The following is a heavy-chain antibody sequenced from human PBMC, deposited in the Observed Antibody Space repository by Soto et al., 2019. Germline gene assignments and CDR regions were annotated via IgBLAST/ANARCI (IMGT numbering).Heavy chain of an antibody. CDR3: VRRWSGSLDS. Sequence: EVQLVESGGGLVQPGGSLRLSCAASGFTFSGYWMYWVRQDAGKGLVWGARSNGDGSSIIYADSVKGRFTISRDNAKNTLYLQMNSLRAEDTAVYYCVRRWSGSLDSWGQGTPVTVSS. V-gene: IGHV3-74*01. J-gene: IGHJ4*02. CDR1: GFTFSGYW. CDR2: SNGDGSSI.